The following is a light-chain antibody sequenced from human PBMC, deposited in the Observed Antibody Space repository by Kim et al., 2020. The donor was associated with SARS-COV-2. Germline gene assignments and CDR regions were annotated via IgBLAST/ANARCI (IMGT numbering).Light chain of an antibody. J-gene: IGLJ3*02. CDR3: QTWGTGIWV. CDR2: LNSDGSH. V-gene: IGLV4-69*01. CDR1: SGHSSYA. Sequence: SFKLTCTLSSGHSSYAVAWHQQQPEKGPRYLMKLNSDGSHSKGDGIPDRFSGSSSGAERYLTISSLQSEDEADYYCQTWGTGIWVFGGGTQLTVL.